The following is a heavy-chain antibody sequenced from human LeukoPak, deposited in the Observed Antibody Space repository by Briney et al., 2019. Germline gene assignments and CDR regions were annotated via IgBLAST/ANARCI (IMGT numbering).Heavy chain of an antibody. J-gene: IGHJ4*02. Sequence: SVKVSXKASGGTFSSYAISWVRQAPGQGPEWMGRIIPIFGTANYAQKFQGRVTITTDESTSTAYMELRSLRSEDTAVYYCARGVPPNYYDFWSGYALFDYWGQGTLVTVSS. CDR3: ARGVPPNYYDFWSGYALFDY. CDR1: GGTFSSYA. CDR2: IIPIFGTA. V-gene: IGHV1-69*05. D-gene: IGHD3-3*01.